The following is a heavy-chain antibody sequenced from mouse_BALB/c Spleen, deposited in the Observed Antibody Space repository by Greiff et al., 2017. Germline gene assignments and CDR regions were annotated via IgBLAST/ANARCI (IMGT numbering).Heavy chain of an antibody. CDR1: GFNIKDTY. D-gene: IGHD2-14*01. J-gene: IGHJ4*01. Sequence: VQLQQSGAELVKPGASVKLSCTASGFNIKDTYMHWVKQRPEQGLEWIGRIDPANGNTKYDPKFQGKATITADTSSNPAYLQLSSLTSEDTAVYYCADYYRYDDAMDYWGQGTSVTVFS. CDR3: ADYYRYDDAMDY. CDR2: IDPANGNT. V-gene: IGHV14-3*02.